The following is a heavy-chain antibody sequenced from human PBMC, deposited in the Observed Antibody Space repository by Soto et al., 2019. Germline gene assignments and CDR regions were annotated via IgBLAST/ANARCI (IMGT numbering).Heavy chain of an antibody. Sequence: SLRLSCAASGFTFSSYGMHWVRQAPGKGLEWVAVISYDGSNKYYADSVKGRFTISRDNSKNTLYLQMNSLRAEDTAVYYCAKDASHSSFTMIALYYSVYWGQGTLVTVSS. CDR1: GFTFSSYG. J-gene: IGHJ4*02. CDR2: ISYDGSNK. D-gene: IGHD3-22*01. CDR3: AKDASHSSFTMIALYYSVY. V-gene: IGHV3-30*18.